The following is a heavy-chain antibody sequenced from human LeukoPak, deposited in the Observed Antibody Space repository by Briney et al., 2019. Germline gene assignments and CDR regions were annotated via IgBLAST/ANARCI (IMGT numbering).Heavy chain of an antibody. V-gene: IGHV4-31*03. J-gene: IGHJ5*02. CDR1: GGSISSGGYY. CDR2: IYYSGST. CDR3: ARVGYYGSGSYNWFDP. D-gene: IGHD3-10*01. Sequence: SETLSLTCTVSGGSISSGGYYWSWIRQHPGKGLEWIGHIYYSGSTYYNPSLKSRVTISVDTSKNQFSLKLSSVTAADTAVYYCARVGYYGSGSYNWFDPWGQGTLVTVSS.